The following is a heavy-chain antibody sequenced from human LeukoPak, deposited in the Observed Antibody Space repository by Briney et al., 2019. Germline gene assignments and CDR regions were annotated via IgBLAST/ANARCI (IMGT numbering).Heavy chain of an antibody. D-gene: IGHD3-10*01. Sequence: SETLSLTRAVSGGSISSGDYSWSWIRQPPGKGLEWIGNIYYSGSTYYNPSLKSRVNISVDTSKNQFSLKLTSVTAADTAVYYCARSQFYGSGSYQGRWFDPWGQGTLVTVPS. CDR1: GGSISSGDYS. CDR3: ARSQFYGSGSYQGRWFDP. J-gene: IGHJ5*02. V-gene: IGHV4-30-4*07. CDR2: IYYSGST.